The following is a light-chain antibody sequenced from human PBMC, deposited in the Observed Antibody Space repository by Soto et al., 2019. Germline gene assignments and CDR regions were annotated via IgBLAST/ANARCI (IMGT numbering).Light chain of an antibody. Sequence: DIQMTQSPSTLSASVGDGVTITCRASQIIGSWLAWYQQKPGKAPKLLIYKATNLQSGVPSRFSGSGSGTDFSLTISILQPEDSATYFCQQYNDLQYTFGPGTNLEI. CDR3: QQYNDLQYT. J-gene: IGKJ2*01. CDR1: QIIGSW. V-gene: IGKV1-5*03. CDR2: KAT.